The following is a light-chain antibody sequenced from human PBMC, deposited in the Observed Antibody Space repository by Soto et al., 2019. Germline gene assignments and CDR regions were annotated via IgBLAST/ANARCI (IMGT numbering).Light chain of an antibody. Sequence: DIPLTQSPSLLSASVGDRVTITCRASQDISTSVAWYQQEPGKAPKLLIYAASTVQSGVPSRFSGSGSGTDFTLTISSLQPEDLATFFCQQVHSYPFTFGGGTKVAIK. CDR2: AAS. J-gene: IGKJ4*01. CDR1: QDISTS. CDR3: QQVHSYPFT. V-gene: IGKV1-9*01.